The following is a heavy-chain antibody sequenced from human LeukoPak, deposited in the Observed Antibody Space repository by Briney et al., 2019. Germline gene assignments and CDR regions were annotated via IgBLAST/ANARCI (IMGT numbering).Heavy chain of an antibody. CDR2: IYYSGIT. CDR3: ARYSRIAAAGTHAFDI. J-gene: IGHJ3*02. D-gene: IGHD6-13*01. V-gene: IGHV4-39*01. Sequence: TSETLSLTCTVSGDSISSSSSYWGWIRQPPGKGLEWIGSIYYSGITYYNSSLKSRVTISVESSKNQFSLKLSSVTAADTAVYYCARYSRIAAAGTHAFDIWGQGTMVTVSS. CDR1: GDSISSSSSY.